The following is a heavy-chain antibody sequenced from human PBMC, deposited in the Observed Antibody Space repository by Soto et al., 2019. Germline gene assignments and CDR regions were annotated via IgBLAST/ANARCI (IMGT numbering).Heavy chain of an antibody. CDR3: ATAVTTYAFDI. CDR1: GFRFSPYS. D-gene: IGHD4-17*01. CDR2: ISGDSSTI. V-gene: IGHV3-48*02. Sequence: GGSLRLSCAASGFRFSPYSMTWIRQAPGKGPEWLSSISGDSSTISYADSVKGRFTISRDNAQRSLYLQMNSLRDEDSAVYYCATAVTTYAFDIWGQGTMVTVSS. J-gene: IGHJ3*02.